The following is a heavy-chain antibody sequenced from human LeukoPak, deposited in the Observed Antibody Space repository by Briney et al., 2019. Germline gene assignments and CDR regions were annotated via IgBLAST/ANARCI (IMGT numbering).Heavy chain of an antibody. Sequence: PGGSLRLSCEASGFAFNSYTITWVRQAPGKGLESVSSITSRRSHIYSADSVKGRFTISRDNAKNSLFLQMSSLRVEDTAVYYCARVAQGATTENYFYYYMDVWGKGPTVTVSS. V-gene: IGHV3-21*01. CDR3: ARVAQGATTENYFYYYMDV. CDR1: GFAFNSYT. J-gene: IGHJ6*03. D-gene: IGHD4-11*01. CDR2: ITSRRSHI.